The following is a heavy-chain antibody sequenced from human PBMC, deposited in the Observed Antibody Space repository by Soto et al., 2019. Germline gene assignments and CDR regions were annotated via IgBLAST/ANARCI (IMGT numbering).Heavy chain of an antibody. J-gene: IGHJ4*02. D-gene: IGHD3-16*01. CDR2: IYHIGTT. Sequence: SETLSLTCSVSDGSGHSGNYSWSWIRLHPGKGLQWIGHIYHIGTTGYNPSLKSRVTISVDTSKNPFSLKVTSVTAADTAVYFCAREEKQLSRYGGDFDYWGQGILVTVS. V-gene: IGHV4-61*01. CDR3: AREEKQLSRYGGDFDY. CDR1: DGSGHSGNYS.